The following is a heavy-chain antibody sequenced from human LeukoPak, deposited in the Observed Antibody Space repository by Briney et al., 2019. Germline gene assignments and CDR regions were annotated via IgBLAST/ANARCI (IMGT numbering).Heavy chain of an antibody. D-gene: IGHD1-26*01. Sequence: GGSLRLSCAASGFTFSGSAMHWVRQASGKGLEWVGRIRSKANSYATAYAASVKGRFTISRDDSKNTAYLQINSLKTEDTAVYYCTRRLVGATTGDYWGQGTLVTVSS. J-gene: IGHJ4*02. CDR3: TRRLVGATTGDY. CDR2: IRSKANSYAT. V-gene: IGHV3-73*01. CDR1: GFTFSGSA.